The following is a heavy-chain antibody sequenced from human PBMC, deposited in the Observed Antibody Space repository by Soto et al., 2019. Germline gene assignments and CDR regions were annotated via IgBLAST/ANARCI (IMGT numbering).Heavy chain of an antibody. Sequence: GSLVLCCASYGFTFSNASMGWVREAPGKGLEWVGRIRSKTDCGTTDYPAPVKGRFTISRDDSKNTLYLQMNSLKTEDTAVYYCTTETADYVSMEPYWGQGTMVTVSS. D-gene: IGHD3-16*01. CDR3: TTETADYVSMEPY. CDR2: IRSKTDCGTT. CDR1: GFTFSNAS. J-gene: IGHJ4*02. V-gene: IGHV3-15*01.